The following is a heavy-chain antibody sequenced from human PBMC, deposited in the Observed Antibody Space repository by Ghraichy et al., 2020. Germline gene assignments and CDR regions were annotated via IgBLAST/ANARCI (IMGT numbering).Heavy chain of an antibody. CDR1: GFTFSSYS. D-gene: IGHD3-9*01. V-gene: IGHV3-21*01. CDR3: ARDRNDILTGYSLGWFDP. J-gene: IGHJ5*02. CDR2: ISSSSSYI. Sequence: GGSLRLSCAASGFTFSSYSMNWVRQAPGKGLEWVSSISSSSSYIYYADSVKGRFTISRDNAKNSLYLQMNSLRAEDTAVYYCARDRNDILTGYSLGWFDPWGQGTLVTVSS.